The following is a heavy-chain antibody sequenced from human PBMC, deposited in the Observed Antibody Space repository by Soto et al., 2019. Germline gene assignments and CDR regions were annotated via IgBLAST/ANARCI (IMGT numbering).Heavy chain of an antibody. CDR3: ARVPYSSGWYSYGMDV. CDR2: TYYRSKWYN. J-gene: IGHJ6*02. D-gene: IGHD6-19*01. V-gene: IGHV6-1*01. CDR1: GDSVSSNSAA. Sequence: SQTLSLTCAISGDSVSSNSAAWNLIRQSPSRGLEWLGRTYYRSKWYNDYAVSVKSRITINSDTSKNQFSLQLNSVTPEDTAVYYCARVPYSSGWYSYGMDVWGQGTTGTVSS.